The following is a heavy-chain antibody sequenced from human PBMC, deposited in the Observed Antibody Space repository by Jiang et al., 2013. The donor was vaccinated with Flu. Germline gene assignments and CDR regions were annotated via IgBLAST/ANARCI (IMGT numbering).Heavy chain of an antibody. CDR3: ARGREHHYGMDV. CDR2: MNPNSGNT. V-gene: IGHV1-8*01. J-gene: IGHJ6*02. CDR1: GYTFTSYD. D-gene: IGHD1-26*01. Sequence: SCKASGYTFTSYDINWVRQATGQGLEWMGWMNPNSGNTGYAQKFQGRVTMTRNTSISTAYMELSSLRSEDTAVYYCARGREHHYGMDVWGQGTTVTVSS.